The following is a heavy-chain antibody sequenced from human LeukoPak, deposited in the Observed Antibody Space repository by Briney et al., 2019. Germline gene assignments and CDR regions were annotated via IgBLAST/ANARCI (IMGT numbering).Heavy chain of an antibody. V-gene: IGHV1-8*01. CDR2: MSPNSGNT. D-gene: IGHD3-22*01. CDR3: ARAGYYYDSSGPEIPFDY. Sequence: ASGKASCKASGYTFTSYDINRVRQATGQGLEWRGWMSPNSGNTGYAQKFQGRVTMTRNTSISTAYMELSSLRSEDTAVYYCARAGYYYDSSGPEIPFDYWGQGTLVTVSS. J-gene: IGHJ4*02. CDR1: GYTFTSYD.